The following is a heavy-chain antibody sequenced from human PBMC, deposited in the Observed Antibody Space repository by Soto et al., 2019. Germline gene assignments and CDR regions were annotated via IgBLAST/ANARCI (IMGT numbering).Heavy chain of an antibody. Sequence: PGGSLRLSCAASGFTFSNYWISWVRQAPGKGLEWVSDISGSGDSKYYADSVKGRFTISRDNAKNSLYLQMNSLRAEDTAVYYCARGRGTYQFNWFDPWGQGTLVTVSS. CDR1: GFTFSNYW. CDR3: ARGRGTYQFNWFDP. CDR2: ISGSGDSK. V-gene: IGHV3-48*04. D-gene: IGHD2-2*01. J-gene: IGHJ5*02.